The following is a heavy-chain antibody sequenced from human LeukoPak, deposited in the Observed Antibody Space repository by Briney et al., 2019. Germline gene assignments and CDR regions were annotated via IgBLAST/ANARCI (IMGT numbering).Heavy chain of an antibody. CDR1: GGSISSGPYY. J-gene: IGHJ4*02. CDR3: ARGRQQGGDFDY. D-gene: IGHD6-13*01. CDR2: VSTSGST. V-gene: IGHV4-61*02. Sequence: SETLSLTCTVSGGSISSGPYYWSWIRQPAGKGLEWFGRVSTSGSTNYNPSLKSRVTMSVDTSKNQFSLKLSSVTAADTAVYYCARGRQQGGDFDYWGQGTLVTVSS.